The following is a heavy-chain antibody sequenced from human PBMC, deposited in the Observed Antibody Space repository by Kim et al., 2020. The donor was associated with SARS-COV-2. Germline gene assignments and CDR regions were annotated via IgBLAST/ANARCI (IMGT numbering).Heavy chain of an antibody. CDR3: ASLAAGYGLDV. J-gene: IGHJ6*02. V-gene: IGHV4-59*01. Sequence: NTNSNPALKGRVSISVDTSKNQFSLKLNSVTAADTAVYYCASLAAGYGLDVWGLGTTVTVSS. D-gene: IGHD6-13*01. CDR2: NT.